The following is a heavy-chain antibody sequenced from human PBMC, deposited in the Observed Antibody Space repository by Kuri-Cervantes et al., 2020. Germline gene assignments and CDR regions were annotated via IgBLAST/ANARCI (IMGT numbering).Heavy chain of an antibody. CDR3: AKDIGQIYYYYYGMDV. J-gene: IGHJ6*02. CDR1: GGSFSGYY. D-gene: IGHD5-12*01. CDR2: INHSGST. V-gene: IGHV4-34*01. Sequence: GSLRLSCAVYGGSFSGYYWSWIRQPPGKGLEWIGEINHSGSTNYNPSLKSRVTISVDTSKNQFSLKLSSVTAADTAVYYCAKDIGQIYYYYYGMDVWGQGTTVTVSS.